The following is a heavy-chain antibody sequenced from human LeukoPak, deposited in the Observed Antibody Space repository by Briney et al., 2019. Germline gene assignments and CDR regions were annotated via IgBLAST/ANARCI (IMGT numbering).Heavy chain of an antibody. CDR1: GFSFSSFG. V-gene: IGHV3-23*01. CDR2: ISGSGTST. Sequence: AGGSLRLSCAASGFSFSSFGMTWVRQAPGQGLEWVSAISGSGTSTYYADSVKGRFTISRDNSMNTLYLQMSSLRSEDTAVYYCARDRPYGGLNGYDHWGQGTLVTVSS. J-gene: IGHJ4*02. CDR3: ARDRPYGGLNGYDH. D-gene: IGHD4/OR15-4a*01.